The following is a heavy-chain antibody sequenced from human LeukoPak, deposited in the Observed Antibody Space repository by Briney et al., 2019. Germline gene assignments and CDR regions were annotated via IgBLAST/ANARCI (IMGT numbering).Heavy chain of an antibody. Sequence: GGAVKVSCKASGYTFTGYYMHWVRQAPGQGLEWMGWINPNSGGTNYAQKFQGRVPMTRDTSTSTAYMELSRLRSDDTAVYYCATGDMIWFGELWTYYYMNVGGKATTVTVSS. V-gene: IGHV1-2*02. J-gene: IGHJ6*03. CDR3: ATGDMIWFGELWTYYYMNV. CDR1: GYTFTGYY. CDR2: INPNSGGT. D-gene: IGHD3-10*01.